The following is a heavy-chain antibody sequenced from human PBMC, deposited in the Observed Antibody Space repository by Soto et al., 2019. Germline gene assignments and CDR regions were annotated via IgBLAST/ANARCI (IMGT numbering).Heavy chain of an antibody. Sequence: QVQLQQWGAGLLKPSETLSLTCAVYGGSFSGYYWSWIRQPPGKGLEWIGEINHSGSTNYNPSLKSRVTISVDTSKNQFSLQLSSVTAADTAVYYCARCLSRVVPAAMPGMEDWGQGTLVTVSS. J-gene: IGHJ4*02. CDR3: ARCLSRVVPAAMPGMED. V-gene: IGHV4-34*01. CDR2: INHSGST. D-gene: IGHD2-2*01. CDR1: GGSFSGYY.